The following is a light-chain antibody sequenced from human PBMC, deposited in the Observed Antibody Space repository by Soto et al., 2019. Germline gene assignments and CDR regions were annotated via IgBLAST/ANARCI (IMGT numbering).Light chain of an antibody. CDR1: SSNIGSNP. V-gene: IGLV1-44*01. CDR2: SHN. J-gene: IGLJ1*01. CDR3: GAWDDRLNGYV. Sequence: QSVLTQPPSASGTPGQRVTISCSGISSNIGSNPVNWFQQLPGSAPKLLIYSHNQRPSGVPDRFSGSKSGTSASLAISELQSEYEAAYYCGAWDDRLNGYVFGTGTKLTVL.